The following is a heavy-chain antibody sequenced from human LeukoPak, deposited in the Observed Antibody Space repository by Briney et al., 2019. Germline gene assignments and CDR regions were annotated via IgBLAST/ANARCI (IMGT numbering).Heavy chain of an antibody. V-gene: IGHV1-46*01. Sequence: ASVKVSCKASGGTFSSYAISWVRQAPGQGLEWMGIINPSGGSTSYAQKFQGRVTMTRDTSTSTVYMELSSLRSEDTAVYYCARASRVMITFGGVGYWGQGTLVTVSS. CDR1: GGTFSSYA. CDR3: ARASRVMITFGGVGY. D-gene: IGHD3-16*01. J-gene: IGHJ4*02. CDR2: INPSGGST.